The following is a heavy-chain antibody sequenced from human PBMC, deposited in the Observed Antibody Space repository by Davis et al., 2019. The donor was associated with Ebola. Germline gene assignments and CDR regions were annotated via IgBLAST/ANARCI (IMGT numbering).Heavy chain of an antibody. D-gene: IGHD6-19*01. Sequence: MPSETLSLTRAVYGGSFSGYYWSWIRQPPGKGLEWIGEINHSGSTNYNPSLKSRVTISVDTSKNQFSLKLSSVTAADTAVYYCARARSGWDEIDAFDIWGQGTMVTVSS. J-gene: IGHJ3*02. CDR2: INHSGST. CDR1: GGSFSGYY. CDR3: ARARSGWDEIDAFDI. V-gene: IGHV4-34*01.